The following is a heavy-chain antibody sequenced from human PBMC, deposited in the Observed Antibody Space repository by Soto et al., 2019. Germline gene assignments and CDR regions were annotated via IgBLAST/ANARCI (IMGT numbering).Heavy chain of an antibody. Sequence: GGSLRLSCAASGFTFSSYSMNWVRQAPGKGLEWVSSISSSSSYIYYADSVKGRFTISRDNAKNSLYLQMNSLRAEDTAVYYCARGIRGSYYDDAFDIWGQGTMVTVSS. CDR3: ARGIRGSYYDDAFDI. D-gene: IGHD1-26*01. CDR1: GFTFSSYS. J-gene: IGHJ3*02. CDR2: ISSSSSYI. V-gene: IGHV3-21*01.